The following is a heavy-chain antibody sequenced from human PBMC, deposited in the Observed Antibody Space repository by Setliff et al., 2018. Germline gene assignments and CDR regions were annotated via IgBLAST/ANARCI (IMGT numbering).Heavy chain of an antibody. CDR1: GGSISSSSYY. CDR2: IYHRGST. J-gene: IGHJ5*02. Sequence: PSETLSLTCTVSGGSISSSSYYWGWIRQPPGKGLEWIGSIYHRGSTYYNPSLKSRVTMFVDTSKNQFSLKLRSVTAADTAVYYCAGDSRRRFDPWGQGTLVTVS. CDR3: AGDSRRRFDP. V-gene: IGHV4-39*07.